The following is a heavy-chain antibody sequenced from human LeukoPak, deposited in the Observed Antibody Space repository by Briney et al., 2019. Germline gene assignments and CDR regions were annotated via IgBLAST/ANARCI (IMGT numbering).Heavy chain of an antibody. J-gene: IGHJ5*02. Sequence: SETLSLTCAVYGGSFSGYYWSWIRQPPGKGLEWIGEINHSGSTNYNPSLKSRVTISVDTSNNQVSLKLSSVTAADTAAYYCARGQFIYGTYNWFDPWGQGTLVTVSS. V-gene: IGHV4-34*01. CDR3: ARGQFIYGTYNWFDP. CDR2: INHSGST. CDR1: GGSFSGYY. D-gene: IGHD3-10*01.